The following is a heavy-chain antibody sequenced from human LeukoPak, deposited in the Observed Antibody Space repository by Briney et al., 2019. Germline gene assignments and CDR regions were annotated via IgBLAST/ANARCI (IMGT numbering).Heavy chain of an antibody. CDR3: ARDSAVDYDILTGYSHLDY. Sequence: ASVKVSCKASGFTFTSSAVHWVRQAPGQGLEWMGIINPSGGSTSYAQRFQGRVTMTRDTSTSTVYMELSSLRSEDTAVYYCARDSAVDYDILTGYSHLDYWGQGTLVTVSS. CDR2: INPSGGST. CDR1: GFTFTSSA. V-gene: IGHV1-46*01. D-gene: IGHD3-9*01. J-gene: IGHJ4*02.